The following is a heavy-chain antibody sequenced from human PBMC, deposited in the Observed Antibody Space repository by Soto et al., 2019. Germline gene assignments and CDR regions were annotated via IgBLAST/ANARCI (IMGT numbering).Heavy chain of an antibody. J-gene: IGHJ5*02. CDR2: MNPISGNA. Sequence: ASVKVSCRGSGYTFTSYDISWVRQATGQGHEWMGWMNPISGNADYAQKFQGRVTMTTNNSTSTAYMELSSLRSEDTAVYYCAGIAAAGNWFDPWGQGTLVTVS. V-gene: IGHV1-8*01. CDR1: GYTFTSYD. D-gene: IGHD6-13*01. CDR3: AGIAAAGNWFDP.